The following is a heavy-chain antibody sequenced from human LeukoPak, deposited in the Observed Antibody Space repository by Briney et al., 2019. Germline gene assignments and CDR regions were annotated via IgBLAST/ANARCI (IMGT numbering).Heavy chain of an antibody. CDR1: GFTFSSYA. CDR3: AKGMYSSGSYYFDY. CDR2: ISYGGSNK. D-gene: IGHD6-19*01. V-gene: IGHV3-30-3*01. J-gene: IGHJ4*02. Sequence: GGSLRLSCAASGFTFSSYAMHWVRQAPGKGLEWVAVISYGGSNKYYADSVKGRFTISRDNSKNTLYLQMNSLRAEDTAVYYCAKGMYSSGSYYFDYWGQGTLVTVSS.